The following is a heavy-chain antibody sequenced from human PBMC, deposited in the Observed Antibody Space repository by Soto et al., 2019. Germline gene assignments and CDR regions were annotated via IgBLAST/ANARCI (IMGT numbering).Heavy chain of an antibody. CDR1: GFTFSSYS. CDR2: ISSSSSYI. J-gene: IGHJ6*03. Sequence: EVQLVESGGGLVKPGGSLRLSCAASGFTFSSYSMNWVRQAPGKGLEWVSSISSSSSYIYYADSVKGRFTISRDNAKNSLYLQKNSLRAEDTAVYYCARPFNWNDGYYYYYMDVWGKGTTVTVSS. V-gene: IGHV3-21*01. CDR3: ARPFNWNDGYYYYYMDV. D-gene: IGHD1-1*01.